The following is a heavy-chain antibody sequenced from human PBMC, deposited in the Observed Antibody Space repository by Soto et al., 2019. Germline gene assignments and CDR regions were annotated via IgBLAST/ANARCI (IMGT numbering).Heavy chain of an antibody. CDR3: ARDRGSSSSRDFGYYYYGMDV. CDR1: GGSISSYY. V-gene: IGHV4-4*07. CDR2: IYTSGST. D-gene: IGHD6-6*01. Sequence: SETLSLTCTVSGGSISSYYWSWIRQPAGKGLEWIGRIYTSGSTNYNPSLKCRVTMSVDTSKNQFSLKLSSVTAADTAVYYCARDRGSSSSRDFGYYYYGMDVWGQGTTVTVSS. J-gene: IGHJ6*02.